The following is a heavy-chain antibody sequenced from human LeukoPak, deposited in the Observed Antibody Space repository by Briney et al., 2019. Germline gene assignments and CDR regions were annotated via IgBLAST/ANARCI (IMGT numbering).Heavy chain of an antibody. J-gene: IGHJ4*02. D-gene: IGHD3-10*01. CDR1: GFTFSSYS. CDR3: ARDRASTMVRGVIDY. CDR2: IKEDGSEK. Sequence: PGGSLRLSCAASGFTFSSYSMNWVRQAPGKGLEWVANIKEDGSEKYYVDSVKGRFTISRDNAKKSLYLQMNSLRAEDTAVYYCARDRASTMVRGVIDYWGQGTLVTVSS. V-gene: IGHV3-7*01.